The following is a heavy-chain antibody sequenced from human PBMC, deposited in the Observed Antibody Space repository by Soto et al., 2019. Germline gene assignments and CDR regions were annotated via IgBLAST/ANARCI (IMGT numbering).Heavy chain of an antibody. Sequence: SETLSLTCAVSGGSISGYYWSWIRQPPGKGLEWIGCIHYSGGTDYNSSLKSRVTISVGTSKNQFSLNLSSVTAADTAVYYCARHRLHSTSLRGFDPWGRGTLVTAPQ. V-gene: IGHV4-59*01. J-gene: IGHJ5*02. CDR2: IHYSGGT. CDR3: ARHRLHSTSLRGFDP. D-gene: IGHD6-6*01. CDR1: GGSISGYY.